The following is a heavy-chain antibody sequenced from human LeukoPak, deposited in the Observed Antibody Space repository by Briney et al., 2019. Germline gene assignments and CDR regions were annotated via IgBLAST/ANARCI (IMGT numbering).Heavy chain of an antibody. CDR1: GGSISSYY. Sequence: SETLSLTCTVSGGSISSYYWSWIRQPPGKGLEWIGYIYYSGSTNYNPSLKSRVTISVDTSKNQFSLKLSSVTAADTAVYYCERWRAFCSGGSCYSRWFDPWGQGTLVTVSS. D-gene: IGHD2-15*01. V-gene: IGHV4-59*08. CDR2: IYYSGST. J-gene: IGHJ5*02. CDR3: ERWRAFCSGGSCYSRWFDP.